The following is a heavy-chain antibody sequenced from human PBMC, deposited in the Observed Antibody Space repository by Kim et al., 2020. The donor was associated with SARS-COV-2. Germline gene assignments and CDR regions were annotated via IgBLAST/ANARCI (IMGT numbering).Heavy chain of an antibody. J-gene: IGHJ4*02. CDR1: GFTFSSYG. D-gene: IGHD3-3*01. Sequence: GGSLRLSCAASGFTFSSYGMHWVRQAPGKGLEWVAVISYDGSNKYYADSVKGRFTISRDNSKNTLYLQMNSLRAEDTAVYYCASRGNVEWGGGDYWGQGTLVTVSS. CDR2: ISYDGSNK. CDR3: ASRGNVEWGGGDY. V-gene: IGHV3-33*05.